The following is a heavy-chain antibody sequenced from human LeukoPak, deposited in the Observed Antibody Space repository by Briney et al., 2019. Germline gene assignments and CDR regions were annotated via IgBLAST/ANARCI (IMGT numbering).Heavy chain of an antibody. V-gene: IGHV1-69*05. J-gene: IGHJ6*03. CDR3: ANLDGHHIPGTTDYYYYYYMDV. D-gene: IGHD1-7*01. CDR1: GGTFSSYA. CDR2: IIPIFGTA. Sequence: ASVKVSCRASGGTFSSYAISWVRQAPGQGLEWMGGIIPIFGTANYAQKFQGRVTITTDESTSTAYMELSSLRSEDTAVYYCANLDGHHIPGTTDYYYYYYMDVWGKGTTVTVSS.